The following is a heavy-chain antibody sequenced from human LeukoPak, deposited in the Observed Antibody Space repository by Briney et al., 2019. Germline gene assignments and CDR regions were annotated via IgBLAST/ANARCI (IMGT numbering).Heavy chain of an antibody. J-gene: IGHJ3*02. CDR3: ARPETQYSSGLDGFDI. V-gene: IGHV3-74*01. D-gene: IGHD6-19*01. Sequence: GGSLRLSCAASGFAFSTYWMHWVRQAPGKGLVWVSRINSDGSRTTYADSVKGRFTISRDNAKNTLYLQMNSLRTEDTAVYYCARPETQYSSGLDGFDIWGQGTMVTVSS. CDR2: INSDGSRT. CDR1: GFAFSTYW.